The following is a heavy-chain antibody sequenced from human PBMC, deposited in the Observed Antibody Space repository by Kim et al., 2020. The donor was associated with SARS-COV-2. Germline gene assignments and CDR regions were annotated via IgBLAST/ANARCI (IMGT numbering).Heavy chain of an antibody. J-gene: IGHJ3*02. CDR1: GGTFSSYA. D-gene: IGHD3-10*01. CDR3: ARDGPSRVPFLIPFGGDAFDI. V-gene: IGHV1-69*13. Sequence: SVKVSCKASGGTFSSYAISWVRQAPGQGLEWMGGIIPIFGTANYAQKFQGRVTITADESTSTAYMELSSLRSEDTAVYYCARDGPSRVPFLIPFGGDAFDIWGQGTMVTVSS. CDR2: IIPIFGTA.